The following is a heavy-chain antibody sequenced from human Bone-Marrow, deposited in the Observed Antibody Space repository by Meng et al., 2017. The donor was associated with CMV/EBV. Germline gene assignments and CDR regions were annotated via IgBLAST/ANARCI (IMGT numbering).Heavy chain of an antibody. J-gene: IGHJ3*02. D-gene: IGHD2-2*01. CDR2: ISSSSSYI. CDR3: ARSYCSSTSCYGAFDI. CDR1: GFTFSSYS. Sequence: GGCMRLSCAASGFTFSSYSMNWVRQAPGKGLEWVSSISSSSSYIYYADSVKGRFTISRDNAKNSLYLQMNSLRAEDTAVYYCARSYCSSTSCYGAFDIWGQGTMVTVTS. V-gene: IGHV3-21*01.